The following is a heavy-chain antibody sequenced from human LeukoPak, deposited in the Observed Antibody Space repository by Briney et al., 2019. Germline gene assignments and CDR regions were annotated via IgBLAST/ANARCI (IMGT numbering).Heavy chain of an antibody. CDR2: ISWNSGSI. Sequence: GGSLRLSCAASGFTFDDYAMHWVRQAPGKGLEWVSGISWNSGSIGYADSVKGRFTISRDNSKNTLYLQMSSLRADDTAVYYCVRGTGYWGQGTLVTVSS. CDR1: GFTFDDYA. V-gene: IGHV3-9*01. J-gene: IGHJ4*02. CDR3: VRGTGY.